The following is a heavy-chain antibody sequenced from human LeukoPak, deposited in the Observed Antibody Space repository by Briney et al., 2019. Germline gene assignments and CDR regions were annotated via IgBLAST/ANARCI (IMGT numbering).Heavy chain of an antibody. J-gene: IGHJ5*02. V-gene: IGHV2-5*08. CDR1: GGSISSYYW. D-gene: IGHD5-18*01. CDR2: IYWDDDK. Sequence: TLSLTCTVSGGSISSYYWSWIRQPPGKALEWLALIYWDDDKRYSPSLKSRLTITKDTSKNQVVLTMTNMDPVDTATYYCAHSGYSYGYGVWFDPWGQGTLVTVSS. CDR3: AHSGYSYGYGVWFDP.